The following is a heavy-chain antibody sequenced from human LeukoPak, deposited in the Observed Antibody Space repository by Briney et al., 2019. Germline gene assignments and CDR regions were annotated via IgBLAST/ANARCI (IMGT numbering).Heavy chain of an antibody. D-gene: IGHD1-26*01. Sequence: SETLSLTCAVSGYSISSGYSWGWIRQPPGKGLEWVGTISHTGTIYYNPSLKSRVAISPDTSKNQFSLKLSSVTAADTAVYYCARSIRGATNSNWFDPWGQGTLVTVSS. J-gene: IGHJ5*02. CDR2: ISHTGTI. CDR1: GYSISSGYS. V-gene: IGHV4-38-2*01. CDR3: ARSIRGATNSNWFDP.